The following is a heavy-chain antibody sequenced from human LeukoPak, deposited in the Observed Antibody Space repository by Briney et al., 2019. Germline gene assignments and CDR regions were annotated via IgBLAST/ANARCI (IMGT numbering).Heavy chain of an antibody. D-gene: IGHD3-22*01. J-gene: IGHJ3*02. V-gene: IGHV3-9*01. CDR2: ISWNSGSF. CDR3: AKSSSGYYNDGAFDI. Sequence: GGSLRLSCAASGFTFDDYATHWVRQAPGKALEGVSGISWNSGSFGYAVSVKGRFTISRDNAKHSLYLQMNSLRAEDTALYYCAKSSSGYYNDGAFDIWVQGTMVTVSS. CDR1: GFTFDDYA.